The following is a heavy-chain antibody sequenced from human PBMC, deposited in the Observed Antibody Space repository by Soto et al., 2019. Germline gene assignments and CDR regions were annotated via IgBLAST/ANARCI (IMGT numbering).Heavy chain of an antibody. Sequence: EVQLVESGGGLVQPGGSLRLSCAASGFTFSDYSMNWVRQAPGKGLEWVSYISGSSSTIYYADSVKGRFTVSRDIARNSLYLQMNSLRDEDTAVYYCARGGIAARRSAFDIWGQGTMVTVSS. V-gene: IGHV3-48*02. J-gene: IGHJ3*02. CDR2: ISGSSSTI. D-gene: IGHD6-6*01. CDR3: ARGGIAARRSAFDI. CDR1: GFTFSDYS.